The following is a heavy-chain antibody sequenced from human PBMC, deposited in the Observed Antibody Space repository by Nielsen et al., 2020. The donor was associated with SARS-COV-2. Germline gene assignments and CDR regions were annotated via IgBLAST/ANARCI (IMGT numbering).Heavy chain of an antibody. Sequence: GESLTISCAASGFSFRTSWMNWVRQGPGKRLEWVANINPDGSMKRHVDSVMGRFTISRDNARDSLYLQMNNLRAEDTAIYYCLQGGASWGQGTLVTVSS. V-gene: IGHV3-7*05. CDR1: GFSFRTSW. CDR3: LQGGAS. D-gene: IGHD1-1*01. J-gene: IGHJ5*02. CDR2: INPDGSMK.